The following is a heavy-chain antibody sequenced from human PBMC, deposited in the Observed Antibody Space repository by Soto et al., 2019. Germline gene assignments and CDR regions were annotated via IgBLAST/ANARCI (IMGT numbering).Heavy chain of an antibody. CDR3: TRDADFSFAP. D-gene: IGHD3-3*01. Sequence: GGSLRLSCAASGFTFSSYSMSWVRQAPGKGLEWVGKIKEDGSDKYYVDSVKGRFTISRDNAKNSLYLQMNSLRDEDTAVYYCTRDADFSFAPWGQGTLVTVSS. CDR2: IKEDGSDK. CDR1: GFTFSSYS. V-gene: IGHV3-7*01. J-gene: IGHJ5*02.